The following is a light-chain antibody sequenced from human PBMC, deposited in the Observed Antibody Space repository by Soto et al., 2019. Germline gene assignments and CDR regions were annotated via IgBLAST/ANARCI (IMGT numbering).Light chain of an antibody. CDR2: GAS. CDR1: QNLSRN. J-gene: IGKJ2*01. Sequence: EMVMTQSPATLSVSPGERATLSCRASQNLSRNLAWYQQQPGQAPRLLIYGASTRATGIPARFSGSGSGTAXTLTISSLPSEDFAVYFCQQYDNFPHTFGQGTKLEIK. CDR3: QQYDNFPHT. V-gene: IGKV3-15*01.